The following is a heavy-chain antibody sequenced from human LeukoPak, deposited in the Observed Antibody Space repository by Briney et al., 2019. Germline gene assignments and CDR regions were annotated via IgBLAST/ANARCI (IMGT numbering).Heavy chain of an antibody. CDR3: ARERWAAAPAEYFQH. J-gene: IGHJ1*01. D-gene: IGHD2-2*01. CDR1: GYTFTSYG. Sequence: ASVKVSCKASGYTFTSYGISWVRQAPGQGLEWMGWISAYNGNTNYAQKLQGRVTMTTDTSTSTAYMELRSLRSDDTAVYYCARERWAAAPAEYFQHWGQGTLVTVSS. V-gene: IGHV1-18*01. CDR2: ISAYNGNT.